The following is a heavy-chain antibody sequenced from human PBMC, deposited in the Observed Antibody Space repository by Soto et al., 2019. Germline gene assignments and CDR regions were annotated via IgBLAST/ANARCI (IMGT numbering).Heavy chain of an antibody. Sequence: GGSLRLSCAVSGFSLGPYGVTWVRQTPEKGLEWVTGFSGGSGAIFYADSVRGRFTISRDSSTAYLQMNNLRPEDTAVYFCARWNGFGDSWGQGSLVTVPS. CDR1: GFSLGPYG. CDR2: FSGGSGAI. D-gene: IGHD1-1*01. J-gene: IGHJ4*02. CDR3: ARWNGFGDS. V-gene: IGHV3-23*01.